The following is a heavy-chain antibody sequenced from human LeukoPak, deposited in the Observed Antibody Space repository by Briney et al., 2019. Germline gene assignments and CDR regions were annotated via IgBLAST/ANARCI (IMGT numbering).Heavy chain of an antibody. J-gene: IGHJ4*02. CDR2: INSDGSST. CDR3: AGGGYYYDSSGYYHESY. CDR1: GFTFSSYW. Sequence: PGGSLRLSCAASGFTFSSYWMHWVRQAPGKGLVWVSRINSDGSSTSYADSVKGRFTISRDNAKNTLYLQMNSLRAEDTAVYYCAGGGYYYDSSGYYHESYWGQGTLVTVSS. V-gene: IGHV3-74*01. D-gene: IGHD3-22*01.